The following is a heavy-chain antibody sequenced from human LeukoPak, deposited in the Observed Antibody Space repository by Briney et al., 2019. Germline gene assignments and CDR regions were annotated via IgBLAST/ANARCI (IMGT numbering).Heavy chain of an antibody. J-gene: IGHJ4*02. Sequence: GGSLRLSCAASGFTFRSYSMNWVRQAPGKGLEWVSSISSSSSYIYYAVSVKGRFTISRDNAKNSLYLQMNSLRAEDTAVYYCARDKGHDSSGYYPDFDYWGQGTLVTVSS. CDR2: ISSSSSYI. CDR1: GFTFRSYS. V-gene: IGHV3-21*01. CDR3: ARDKGHDSSGYYPDFDY. D-gene: IGHD3-22*01.